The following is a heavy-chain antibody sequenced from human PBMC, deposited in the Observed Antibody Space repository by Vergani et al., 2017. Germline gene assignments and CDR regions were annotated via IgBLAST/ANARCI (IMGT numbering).Heavy chain of an antibody. D-gene: IGHD3-10*01. CDR1: GYLISRGFY. CDR3: GVSMVRSPRPDNWFDS. Sequence: QIQLQESGPGLVKPSETLSLTCSVSGYLISRGFYWACIRQTPEKGLEWIGGMFHTGEASNSPSLQSRVAFSMDTSKNQFSLQLTSVTAADTAVYFCGVSMVRSPRPDNWFDSWGRGTLVTVSS. J-gene: IGHJ5*01. CDR2: MFHTGEA. V-gene: IGHV4-38-2*02.